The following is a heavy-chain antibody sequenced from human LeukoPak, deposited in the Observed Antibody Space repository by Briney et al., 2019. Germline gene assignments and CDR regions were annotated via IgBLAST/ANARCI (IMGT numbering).Heavy chain of an antibody. J-gene: IGHJ4*02. CDR3: AREITMVRGVITGAGFDY. CDR1: GFTFSSYG. CDR2: ISYDGSNK. V-gene: IGHV3-30*03. Sequence: GGSLRLSCAASGFTFSSYGMHWVRQAPGKGLEWVAVISYDGSNKYYADSVKGRFTISRDNSKNTLYLQMNSLRAEDTAVYYCAREITMVRGVITGAGFDYWGQGTLVTVSS. D-gene: IGHD3-10*01.